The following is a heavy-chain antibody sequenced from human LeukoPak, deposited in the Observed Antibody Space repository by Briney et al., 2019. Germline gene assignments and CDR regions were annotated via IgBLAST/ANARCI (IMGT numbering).Heavy chain of an antibody. J-gene: IGHJ4*02. CDR3: AKKGGIAAAGTVYYFDY. D-gene: IGHD6-13*01. CDR2: ISGSGGST. CDR1: GFTFSSYA. V-gene: IGHV3-23*01. Sequence: GSLRLPCAASGFTFSSYALSWVRQAPGKGLEWVSAISGSGGSTYYADSVKGRFTISRDNSKNTLYLQMNSLRAEDTAVYYCAKKGGIAAAGTVYYFDYWGQGTLVTVSS.